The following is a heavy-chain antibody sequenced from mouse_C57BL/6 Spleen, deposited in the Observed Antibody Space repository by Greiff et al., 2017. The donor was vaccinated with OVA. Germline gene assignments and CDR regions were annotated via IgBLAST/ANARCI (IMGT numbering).Heavy chain of an antibody. CDR2: ISSGSSTI. CDR1: GFTFSDYG. Sequence: EVMLVESGGGLVKPGGSLKLSCAASGFTFSDYGMHWVRQAPEKGLEWVAYISSGSSTIYYADTVKGRSTISRDNAKNTLFLQMTSLRSEDTAMYYCARRVTTVVANYFDYWGQGTTLTVSS. CDR3: ARRVTTVVANYFDY. V-gene: IGHV5-17*01. J-gene: IGHJ2*01. D-gene: IGHD1-1*01.